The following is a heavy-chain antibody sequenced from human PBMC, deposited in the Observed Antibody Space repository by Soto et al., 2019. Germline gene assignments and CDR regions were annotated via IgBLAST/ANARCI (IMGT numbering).Heavy chain of an antibody. D-gene: IGHD3-3*01. CDR3: AREAAESDFWSGHYYYYYMDV. CDR2: IYSGGST. V-gene: IGHV3-66*01. CDR1: GFTVSSNY. Sequence: GGSLRLSCAASGFTVSSNYMSWVRQAPGKGLEWVSVIYSGGSTYYADSVKGRFTISRDNSKNTLYLQMNSLRAEDTAVYYCAREAAESDFWSGHYYYYYMDVWGKGTTVTVSS. J-gene: IGHJ6*03.